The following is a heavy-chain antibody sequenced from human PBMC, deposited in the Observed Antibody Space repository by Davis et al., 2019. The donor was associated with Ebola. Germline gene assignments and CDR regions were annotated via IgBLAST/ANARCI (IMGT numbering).Heavy chain of an antibody. V-gene: IGHV5-51*01. D-gene: IGHD2-15*01. CDR3: ARGSGGLYHYYYNGLDV. CDR1: GYIYINYW. Sequence: GESLKIPCHSSGYIYINYWNAWVRQMPGKGLEWMGIIVPRDSDARYSPSFQGQVTVSADTSNTTAYLEWSSLKASDSAIYYCARGSGGLYHYYYNGLDVWGQGTTVTVSS. J-gene: IGHJ6*01. CDR2: IVPRDSDA.